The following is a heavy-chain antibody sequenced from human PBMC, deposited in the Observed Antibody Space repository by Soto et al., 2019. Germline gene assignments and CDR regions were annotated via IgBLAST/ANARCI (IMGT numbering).Heavy chain of an antibody. V-gene: IGHV1-69*01. D-gene: IGHD3-22*01. Sequence: QVQLVQSGAEVKKPGSSVKVSCKASGGTFSSYAISWVRQAPGQGLEWMGGIIPIFGTANYAQTFQGRVTITADESTSTAYMELSSLRSEDTAVYYCARDSCVVITPYYYYGRDVWGQGTTVTVSS. CDR2: IIPIFGTA. CDR3: ARDSCVVITPYYYYGRDV. J-gene: IGHJ6*02. CDR1: GGTFSSYA.